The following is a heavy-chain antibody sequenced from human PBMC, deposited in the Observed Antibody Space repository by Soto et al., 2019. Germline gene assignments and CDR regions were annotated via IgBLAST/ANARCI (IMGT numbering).Heavy chain of an antibody. V-gene: IGHV1-18*01. CDR3: AREGFYSGAATYSPPRYDGMDV. Sequence: QVQLVQSGAAVKRAGASVKVSCKASGYTFSSYGLSWVRQAPGQGLEWMGWISDYNGNTHYAQKFKGRVMMTTDTSTRTAYMKLRSLRSYYTAAYLCAREGFYSGAATYSPPRYDGMDVWGQGTTVTVSS. D-gene: IGHD2-21*01. CDR1: GYTFSSYG. J-gene: IGHJ6*02. CDR2: ISDYNGNT.